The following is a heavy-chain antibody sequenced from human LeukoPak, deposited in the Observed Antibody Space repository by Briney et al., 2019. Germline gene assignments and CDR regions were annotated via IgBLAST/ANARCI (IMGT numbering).Heavy chain of an antibody. J-gene: IGHJ1*01. Sequence: PSETLSLTCTVAGGSISSYYWSWIRQPPGKGLEWIGYIYYSGSTNYNPSLKSRVTRSVDTSKNQFSLKLSSVTAADTAVYYCARVGDFAEYFQHWGQGTLVTVSS. V-gene: IGHV4-59*01. CDR3: ARVGDFAEYFQH. CDR2: IYYSGST. CDR1: GGSISSYY. D-gene: IGHD1-26*01.